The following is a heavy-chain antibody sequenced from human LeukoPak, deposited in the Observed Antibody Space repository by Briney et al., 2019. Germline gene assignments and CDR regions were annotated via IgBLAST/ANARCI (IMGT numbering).Heavy chain of an antibody. D-gene: IGHD3-16*01. J-gene: IGHJ3*02. CDR3: TTLLFYDHAIDI. CDR2: INGDGSST. V-gene: IGHV3-74*01. Sequence: GGSLRLSCAASGFTFSSYWMHWVRQAPGNGLMWVSRINGDGSSTSCADSVKGRFTVSRDNAKNTFYMQMNGLRAEDTAVYYCTTLLFYDHAIDIWGQGTMVTVSS. CDR1: GFTFSSYW.